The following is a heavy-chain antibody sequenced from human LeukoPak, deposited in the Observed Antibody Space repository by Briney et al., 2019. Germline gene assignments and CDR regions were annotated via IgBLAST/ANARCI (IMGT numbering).Heavy chain of an antibody. CDR2: IYYSGST. CDR3: ARLGLGEPYDSSGFSYFDY. D-gene: IGHD3-22*01. J-gene: IGHJ4*02. CDR1: GGSISSSSYY. Sequence: SETLSLTCTVSGGSISSSSYYWGRLRQPPGKGLEWIRSIYYSGSTYSNPSLKSRVTISVDTSKNQFSLKLSSVTAADTAVYYCARLGLGEPYDSSGFSYFDYWGQGTLVTVSS. V-gene: IGHV4-39*01.